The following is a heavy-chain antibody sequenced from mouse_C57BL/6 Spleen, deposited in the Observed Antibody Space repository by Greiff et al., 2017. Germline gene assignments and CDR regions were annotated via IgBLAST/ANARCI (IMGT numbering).Heavy chain of an antibody. CDR3: ARDLLWGAY. Sequence: VQLQQSGPELVKPGASVKISCKASGYAFSSSWMNWVKQRPGKGLEWIGRIYPGDGDTNYNGKFKGKATLTADKSSSTAYMQLSSLTSEDSAVYFCARDLLWGAYWGQGTLVTVSA. J-gene: IGHJ3*01. CDR2: IYPGDGDT. CDR1: GYAFSSSW. V-gene: IGHV1-82*01. D-gene: IGHD2-10*01.